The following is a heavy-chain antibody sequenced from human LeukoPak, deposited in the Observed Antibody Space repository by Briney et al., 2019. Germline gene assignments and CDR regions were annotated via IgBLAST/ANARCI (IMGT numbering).Heavy chain of an antibody. CDR3: ASRFDY. Sequence: GGSLRLSCAAPGFTFNSYSMNWVRQAPGKGLEWVSYISSTSSTIYYTGSVKGRFTISRDNAKNSLYLQMNSLRAEDTAVYYCASRFDYWGQGTLVTVSS. CDR1: GFTFNSYS. CDR2: ISSTSSTI. V-gene: IGHV3-48*01. J-gene: IGHJ4*02.